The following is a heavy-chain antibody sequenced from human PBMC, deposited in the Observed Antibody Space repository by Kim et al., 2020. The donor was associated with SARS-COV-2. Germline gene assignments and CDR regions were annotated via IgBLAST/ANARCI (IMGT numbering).Heavy chain of an antibody. CDR1: DASISTFY. D-gene: IGHD3-10*01. V-gene: IGHV4-59*01. CDR2: IKYDGAT. Sequence: SETLSLTCTVIDASISTFYWSWIRQSPAKGLEWVGSIKYDGATSYNPSLKSRGTITVDPPKSQFSLKLNSVSAEDRAVYYCARVGYYGSSHSYSWFDPW. J-gene: IGHJ5*02. CDR3: ARVGYYGSSHSYSWFDP.